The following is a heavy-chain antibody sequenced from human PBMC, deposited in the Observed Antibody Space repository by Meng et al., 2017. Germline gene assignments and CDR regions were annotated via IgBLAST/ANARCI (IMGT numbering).Heavy chain of an antibody. V-gene: IGHV4-39*07. J-gene: IGHJ4*02. CDR3: ARQYSGSYETYDY. CDR1: GGSVSSGSYY. Sequence: SETLSLTCTVSGGSVSSGSYYWSWIRQPPGKGLEWIGSIYYSGSTYYNPSLKSRVTISVDTSKNQFSLKLSSVTAADTAVYYCARQYSGSYETYDYWGQGTLVTVSS. D-gene: IGHD1-26*01. CDR2: IYYSGST.